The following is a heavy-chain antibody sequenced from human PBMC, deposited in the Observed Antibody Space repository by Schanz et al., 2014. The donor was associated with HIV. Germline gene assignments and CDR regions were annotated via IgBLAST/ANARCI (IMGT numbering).Heavy chain of an antibody. V-gene: IGHV3-30*18. CDR2: ISYDGVNK. CDR1: GFSFDSFG. J-gene: IGHJ4*02. D-gene: IGHD3-22*01. CDR3: VKGERIGYRIEVTGPTFDY. Sequence: QVQLVESGGGVVQPGRSLRLSCAGSGFSFDSFGMHWVRQAPGKGLEWVAVISYDGVNKHFADSVKGRFTISRDNAKNTLYVQIRSLRNEDTAVYYCVKGERIGYRIEVTGPTFDYWGQGTLVTVSS.